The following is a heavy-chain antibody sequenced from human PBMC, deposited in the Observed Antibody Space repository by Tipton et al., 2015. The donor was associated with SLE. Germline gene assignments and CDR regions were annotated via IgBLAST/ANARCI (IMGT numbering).Heavy chain of an antibody. V-gene: IGHV4-59*11. CDR1: GGSISTHY. Sequence: LRLSCTVSGGSISTHYWSWIRQPPGKGLEWIGYIYFTGSTNYDPSLQGRVTISVNTSKKQFSLKLSSVTAADTAVYYCARVGNYDLDYWGQGTLVTVSS. CDR3: ARVGNYDLDY. J-gene: IGHJ4*02. D-gene: IGHD3-3*01. CDR2: IYFTGST.